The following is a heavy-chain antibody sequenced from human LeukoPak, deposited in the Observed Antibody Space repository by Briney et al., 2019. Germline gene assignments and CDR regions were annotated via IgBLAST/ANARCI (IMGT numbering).Heavy chain of an antibody. CDR3: ARDRIAVAGGMDV. V-gene: IGHV3-53*01. CDR2: IYSAGNT. CDR1: GFTVSSNS. Sequence: TGGSLRLSCTVSGFTVSSNSMSWVRQAPGKGLEWVSFIYSAGNTHYSDSVKGRFTISIDNSKNTLYLQMNSLRAEDTAVYYCARDRIAVAGGMDVWGKGTTVTISS. D-gene: IGHD6-19*01. J-gene: IGHJ6*04.